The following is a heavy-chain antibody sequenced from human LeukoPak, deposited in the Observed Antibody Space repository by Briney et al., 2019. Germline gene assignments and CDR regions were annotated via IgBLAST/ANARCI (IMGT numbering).Heavy chain of an antibody. CDR2: ISYDGSNK. D-gene: IGHD2-2*01. CDR3: ARVGCSSTSCYDY. J-gene: IGHJ4*02. V-gene: IGHV3-30*04. CDR1: GFTFSSYA. Sequence: GRSLRLSCAASGFTFSSYAMHWVRQAPGKGLEWVAVISYDGSNKYYADSVKGRFTISRDNSKNTLYLQMNSLRAEDTAAYYCARVGCSSTSCYDYWGQGTLVTVSS.